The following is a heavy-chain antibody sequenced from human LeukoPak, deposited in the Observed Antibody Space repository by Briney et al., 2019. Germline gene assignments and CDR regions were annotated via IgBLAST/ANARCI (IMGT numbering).Heavy chain of an antibody. D-gene: IGHD1-26*01. J-gene: IGHJ4*02. Sequence: SQTLSLTCAISGDSVSSYGAAWNWLRQSPSRGLEWLGGTYFSSKWYSDYAAFVKGRITISPDTSKHQVSLQLNSVTPEDTAIYYCSRKMGAFDYWGQGTLVTVSS. V-gene: IGHV6-1*01. CDR3: SRKMGAFDY. CDR2: TYFSSKWYS. CDR1: GDSVSSYGAA.